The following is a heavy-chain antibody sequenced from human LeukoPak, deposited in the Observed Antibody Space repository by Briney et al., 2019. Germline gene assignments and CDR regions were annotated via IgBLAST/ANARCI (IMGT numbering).Heavy chain of an antibody. J-gene: IGHJ1*01. V-gene: IGHV3-9*01. D-gene: IGHD3-9*01. CDR2: ISWNSGSI. Sequence: GGSLRLSCAASGFTFDDYAMHWVRQAPGKGLEWVSGISWNSGSIGYADSVKGRFTISRDNAKNSLYLQMNSLRAEDTAVYYCARDGLRYFDWLLGYFQHWGQGTLVTVSS. CDR1: GFTFDDYA. CDR3: ARDGLRYFDWLLGYFQH.